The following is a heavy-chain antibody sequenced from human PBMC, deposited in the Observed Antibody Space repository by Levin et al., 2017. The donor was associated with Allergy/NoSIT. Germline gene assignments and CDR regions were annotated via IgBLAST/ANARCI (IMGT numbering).Heavy chain of an antibody. CDR1: GGSISSYY. V-gene: IGHV4-59*01. CDR2: IYYSGST. CDR3: ARRYSSGWSHAFDI. Sequence: SETLSLTCTVSGGSISSYYWSWIRQPPGKGLEWIGYIYYSGSTNYNPSLKSRVTISVDTSKNQFSLKLSSVTAADTAVYYCARRYSSGWSHAFDIWGQGTMVTVSS. J-gene: IGHJ3*02. D-gene: IGHD6-19*01.